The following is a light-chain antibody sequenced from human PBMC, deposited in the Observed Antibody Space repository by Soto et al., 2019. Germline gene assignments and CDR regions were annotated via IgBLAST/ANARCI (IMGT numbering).Light chain of an antibody. CDR3: QQFNSYPLT. CDR2: AAS. Sequence: IQLTQSPSSLSASVGDRVTITCRASQDISSYLAWYQQKPGKAPKLLIYAASTLQSGVPSRLSGSGSGTEFTLTISSLQPEDFAAYYCQQFNSYPLTFGGGTEVEI. V-gene: IGKV1-9*01. CDR1: QDISSY. J-gene: IGKJ4*01.